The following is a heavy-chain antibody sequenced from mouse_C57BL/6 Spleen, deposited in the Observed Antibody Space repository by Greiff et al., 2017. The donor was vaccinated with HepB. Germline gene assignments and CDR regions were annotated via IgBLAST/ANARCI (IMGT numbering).Heavy chain of an antibody. J-gene: IGHJ4*01. D-gene: IGHD2-1*01. CDR1: GFTFSDYG. CDR2: ISSGSSTI. CDR3: ARVYCNYGGYYDVDD. Sequence: EVQLVESGGGLVKPGGSLKLSCAASGFTFSDYGMHWVRQAPEQGLEWVAYISSGSSTIYYADTVKGRFTISRDNAKNTLSLQMTSLRSADTAMYYWARVYCNYGGYYDVDDWGTGTSVIVDS. V-gene: IGHV5-17*01.